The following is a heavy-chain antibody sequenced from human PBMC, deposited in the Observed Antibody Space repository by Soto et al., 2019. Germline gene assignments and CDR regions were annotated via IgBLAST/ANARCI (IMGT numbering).Heavy chain of an antibody. V-gene: IGHV4-4*07. CDR1: GGSISSYY. J-gene: IGHJ4*02. CDR2: IYTSGST. Sequence: SETLSLTCTVSGGSISSYYWSWIRQPAGKRLEWIGRIYTSGSTNYNPSLKSRVTMSVDTSKNQFSLKLSSVTAADTAVYYCARVFFWSGYQTLDYWGQGXLVTVYS. CDR3: ARVFFWSGYQTLDY. D-gene: IGHD3-3*01.